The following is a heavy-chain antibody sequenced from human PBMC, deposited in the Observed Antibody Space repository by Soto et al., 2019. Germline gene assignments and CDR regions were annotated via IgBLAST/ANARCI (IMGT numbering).Heavy chain of an antibody. CDR3: ARDLLSEIGQWLAYNWFDP. CDR2: ISSSSSYI. CDR1: GFTFSSYS. V-gene: IGHV3-21*01. J-gene: IGHJ5*02. Sequence: AGSLRLSCAASGFTFSSYSMNWVRQAPGKGLEWVSSISSSSSYIYYADSVKGRFTISRDNAKNSLYLQMNSLRAEDTAVYYCARDLLSEIGQWLAYNWFDPWGQGTLVTVSS. D-gene: IGHD6-19*01.